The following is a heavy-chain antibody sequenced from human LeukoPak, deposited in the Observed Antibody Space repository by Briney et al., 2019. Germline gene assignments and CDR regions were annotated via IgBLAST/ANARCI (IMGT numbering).Heavy chain of an antibody. CDR2: INHSGST. D-gene: IGHD3-16*01. J-gene: IGHJ3*02. Sequence: PSETLSLTCAVCGGSFSGYYWSWIRQPPGKGLEWIGEINHSGSTNYNPSLKSRVTISVDTSKNQFSLKLSSVTAADTAVYYCARVLFDYEWSDAFDIWGQGTMVTVSS. V-gene: IGHV4-34*01. CDR1: GGSFSGYY. CDR3: ARVLFDYEWSDAFDI.